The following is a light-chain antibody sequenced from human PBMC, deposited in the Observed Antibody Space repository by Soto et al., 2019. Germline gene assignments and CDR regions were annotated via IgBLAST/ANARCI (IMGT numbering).Light chain of an antibody. CDR3: QQLQRTPFT. J-gene: IGKJ3*01. V-gene: IGKV1-9*01. CDR1: QDISRY. Sequence: QLTQSPSSLSASVWDRVTITCRASQDISRYLAWYQQRAGKAPKLLIYGASTLQSGVPSRFSGSGSGTEFTLTISSLQPEDFATYHCQQLQRTPFTFGPGTTVDV. CDR2: GAS.